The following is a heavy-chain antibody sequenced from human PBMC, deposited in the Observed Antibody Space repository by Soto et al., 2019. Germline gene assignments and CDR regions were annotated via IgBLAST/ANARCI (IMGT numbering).Heavy chain of an antibody. CDR1: GYTFTSYG. V-gene: IGHV1-18*01. Sequence: ASVKVSCKASGYTFTSYGISWVRQAPGQGLEWMRWNSAYNGNTNYAQKHQSRVTMTTDTSTSTAYMKLRRLRSDDKAVYYCTRHPIGDSRGQGPIDYYYGRDVWGQGTTVTVSS. J-gene: IGHJ6*01. D-gene: IGHD3-22*01. CDR3: TRHPIGDSRGQGPIDYYYGRDV. CDR2: NSAYNGNT.